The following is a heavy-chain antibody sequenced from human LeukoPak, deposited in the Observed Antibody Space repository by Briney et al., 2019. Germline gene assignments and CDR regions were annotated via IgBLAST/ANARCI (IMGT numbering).Heavy chain of an antibody. CDR1: GFTFTSYS. D-gene: IGHD1-7*01. Sequence: GGSLRLSCAASGFTFTSYSMSWVRQAPGKGLEWVSGTSDRGDYTYYADSVKGRFTISRGSSKNTLFLQMNSLRAEDTALYFCARKAQYNGHYPLDYWGQGTLVTVSS. J-gene: IGHJ4*02. V-gene: IGHV3-23*01. CDR3: ARKAQYNGHYPLDY. CDR2: TSDRGDYT.